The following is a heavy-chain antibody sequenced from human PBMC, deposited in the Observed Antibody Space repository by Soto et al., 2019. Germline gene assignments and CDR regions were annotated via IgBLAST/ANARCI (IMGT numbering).Heavy chain of an antibody. CDR3: AKDLQQQLTPGGMDV. CDR2: ISYDGSNK. V-gene: IGHV3-30*18. Sequence: QVQLVESGGGVVQPGRSLRLSCAASGFTFSSYGMHWVRQAPGKGLEWVAVISYDGSNKYYADSVKGRFTISRDNSKNTLYLQMNSLRAEDTAVYYCAKDLQQQLTPGGMDVWGQGTTVTVSS. D-gene: IGHD6-13*01. CDR1: GFTFSSYG. J-gene: IGHJ6*02.